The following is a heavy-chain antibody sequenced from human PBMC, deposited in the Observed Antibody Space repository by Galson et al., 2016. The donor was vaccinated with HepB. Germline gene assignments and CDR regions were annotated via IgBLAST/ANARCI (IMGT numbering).Heavy chain of an antibody. Sequence: SLRLSCAASGFTFRNCRMNWVRQAPGKGLEWVARINEDGDVKYHADSVKGRFTISRDNAGNSLHLQMDSLRAEDTAVYYCASLYWGMDVWGKGTSVTVSS. CDR2: INEDGDVK. D-gene: IGHD3-16*01. J-gene: IGHJ6*03. CDR1: GFTFRNCR. CDR3: ASLYWGMDV. V-gene: IGHV3-7*01.